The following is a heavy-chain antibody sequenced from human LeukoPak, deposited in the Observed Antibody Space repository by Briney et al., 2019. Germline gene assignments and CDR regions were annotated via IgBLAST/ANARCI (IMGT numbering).Heavy chain of an antibody. V-gene: IGHV4-38-2*02. J-gene: IGHJ4*02. CDR1: GYSISSGYY. CDR3: ARDDLSEGTYFDY. Sequence: SETLSLTCAVSGYSISSGYYWGWIRQPPGKGLEWIGSINHGGSTYYNPSLKSRVTISVDTSKSQFSLKLSSVTAADTAVYYCARDDLSEGTYFDYWGQGTLVTVSS. D-gene: IGHD1-1*01. CDR2: INHGGST.